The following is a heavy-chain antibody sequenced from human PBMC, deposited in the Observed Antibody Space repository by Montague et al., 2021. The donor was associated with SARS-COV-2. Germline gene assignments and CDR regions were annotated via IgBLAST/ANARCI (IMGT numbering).Heavy chain of an antibody. J-gene: IGHJ6*02. Sequence: SLRLSCAASGFTFSSYWMSWVRQAPGKGLEWVANIKQDGSEKYYXDSVKGRFTISRDNAKNLLYLQMNSLRAEDTAVYYCARDMAGGSYYYYGMDVWGQGTTVTVSS. CDR3: ARDMAGGSYYYYGMDV. D-gene: IGHD1-26*01. CDR2: IKQDGSEK. V-gene: IGHV3-7*01. CDR1: GFTFSSYW.